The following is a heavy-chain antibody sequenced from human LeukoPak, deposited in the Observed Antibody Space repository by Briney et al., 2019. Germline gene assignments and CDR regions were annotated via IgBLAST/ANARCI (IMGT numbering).Heavy chain of an antibody. CDR1: GGSISSSSYS. J-gene: IGHJ4*02. V-gene: IGHV4-39*01. CDR2: IYYSGTT. D-gene: IGHD3-3*01. Sequence: SETLSLTCTVSGGSISSSSYSWGWIRQPPGKGLEWIGSIYYSGTTYYNPSLKSRVTISVDTSKIQFSLKLSSVATTDTDVYFCARLRFDFWSGYTHPYFDYWGQGTLVTVSS. CDR3: ARLRFDFWSGYTHPYFDY.